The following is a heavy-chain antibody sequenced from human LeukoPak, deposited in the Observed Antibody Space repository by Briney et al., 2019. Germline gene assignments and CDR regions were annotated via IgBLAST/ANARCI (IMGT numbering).Heavy chain of an antibody. D-gene: IGHD3-22*01. CDR2: ISGSGGST. CDR1: GFTFSSYA. V-gene: IGHV3-23*01. CDR3: AKSLGVRDYYYDSSGYYYFDY. J-gene: IGHJ4*02. Sequence: GGSLRLSCAASGFTFSSYAMSWVRQAPGKGLEWVSAISGSGGSTYYADSVKGRFTISRDNSKNTRYLQMNSLRAEDTAVYYCAKSLGVRDYYYDSSGYYYFDYWGQGTLVTVSS.